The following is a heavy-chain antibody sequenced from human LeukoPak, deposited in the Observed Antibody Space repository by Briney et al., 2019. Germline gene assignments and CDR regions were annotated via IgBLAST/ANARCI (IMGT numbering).Heavy chain of an antibody. V-gene: IGHV4-34*01. Sequence: SETLSLTCAVYGGSFSGYYWSWIRQPPGKGLEWIGEINHSGSTNYNPSLKSRVTISVDTSKNQFSLKLSSVTAADTAVNYFARGFRRFSLVMVVAATLWGQGTMVTVSS. CDR2: INHSGST. D-gene: IGHD2-15*01. J-gene: IGHJ3*01. CDR3: ARGFRRFSLVMVVAATL. CDR1: GGSFSGYY.